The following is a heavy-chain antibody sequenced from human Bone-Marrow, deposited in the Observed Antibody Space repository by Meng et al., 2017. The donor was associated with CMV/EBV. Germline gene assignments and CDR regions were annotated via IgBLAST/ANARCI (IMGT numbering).Heavy chain of an antibody. CDR1: GFTFSSYS. CDR3: ARDLVVGLGSSQDKSYYYYGMDV. V-gene: IGHV3-21*01. D-gene: IGHD6-13*01. Sequence: GGSLRLSCAASGFTFSSYSMNWVRQAPGKGLEWVSSISSSSSYIYYADSVKGRFTISRDNAKNSLYLQMNSLRAEDKAVYYCARDLVVGLGSSQDKSYYYYGMDVWGQGTTVTVSS. CDR2: ISSSSSYI. J-gene: IGHJ6*02.